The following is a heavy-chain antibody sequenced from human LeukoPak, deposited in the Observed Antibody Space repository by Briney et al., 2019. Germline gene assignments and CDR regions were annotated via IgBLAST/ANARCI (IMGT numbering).Heavy chain of an antibody. J-gene: IGHJ4*02. CDR1: GFTFSSYS. CDR2: ISSSSTYI. CDR3: ARAYLILSDYIDYFDY. Sequence: GGSLRLSCAASGFTFSSYSMNWVRQAPGKGLEWVASISSSSTYIYYADSVKGRFTISRDNAKNSLYLQMNSLRAEDTAVYYCARAYLILSDYIDYFDYWGQGTLVTVSS. D-gene: IGHD4-11*01. V-gene: IGHV3-21*01.